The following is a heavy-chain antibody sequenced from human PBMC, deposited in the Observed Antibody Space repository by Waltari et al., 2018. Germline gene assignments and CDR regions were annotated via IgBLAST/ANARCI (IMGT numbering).Heavy chain of an antibody. CDR2: INPKSGDT. V-gene: IGHV1-2*06. J-gene: IGHJ4*02. CDR3: ARSGGGTTTFGVAE. CDR1: GYTFTDFF. D-gene: IGHD3-3*01. Sequence: QVQLVQSGAEVKKSGASVKVSCKASGYTFTDFFIHWVRQAPGQGLEWMGRINPKSGDTSYAQRVQGRVTMTGDAAITTAYRGLTGLRSDDTAIYYCARSGGGTTTFGVAEWGQGSLVTVSS.